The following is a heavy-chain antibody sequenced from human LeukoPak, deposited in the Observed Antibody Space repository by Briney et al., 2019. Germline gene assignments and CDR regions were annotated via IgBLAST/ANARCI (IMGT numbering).Heavy chain of an antibody. J-gene: IGHJ4*02. CDR1: GGSFSGYY. Sequence: SETLSLTCAVYGGSFSGYYWSWIRQPPGKGLEWIGEINHSGSTNYNPSLKSRVTISVDTSKNQFSLKLSSVTAADTAVYYCARGGPFEPFDYWGQGTLVTVSS. V-gene: IGHV4-34*01. D-gene: IGHD3-10*01. CDR3: ARGGPFEPFDY. CDR2: INHSGST.